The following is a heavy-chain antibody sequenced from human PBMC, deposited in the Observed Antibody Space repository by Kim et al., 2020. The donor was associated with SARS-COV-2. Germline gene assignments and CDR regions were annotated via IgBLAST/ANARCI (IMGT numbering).Heavy chain of an antibody. D-gene: IGHD5-12*01. CDR1: GFTFDDYA. Sequence: GGSLRLSCAASGFTFDDYAMHWVRQAPGKGLEWVSGISWNSGSIGYADSVKGRFTISRDNAKNSLYLQMNSLRAEDTALYYCAKDRAVDPSGAFDIWGQGTMVTVSS. CDR2: ISWNSGSI. V-gene: IGHV3-9*01. CDR3: AKDRAVDPSGAFDI. J-gene: IGHJ3*02.